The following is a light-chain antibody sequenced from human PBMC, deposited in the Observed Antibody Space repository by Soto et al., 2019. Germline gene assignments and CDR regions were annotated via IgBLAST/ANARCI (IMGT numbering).Light chain of an antibody. V-gene: IGLV7-43*01. Sequence: QAVVTQEPSLTVSPGGTVTLTCASSTGAITSGYYPNWFQQKPGQAPRALIYSTNDKHSWTPARFSGSLFGGKATLTLSGVQPEDEAEYYCLLYSGGVWVFGGGTKLTVL. CDR2: STN. CDR1: TGAITSGYY. J-gene: IGLJ3*02. CDR3: LLYSGGVWV.